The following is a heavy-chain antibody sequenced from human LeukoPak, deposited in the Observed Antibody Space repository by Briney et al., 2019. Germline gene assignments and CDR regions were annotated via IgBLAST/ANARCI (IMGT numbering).Heavy chain of an antibody. CDR1: GLIFNTAW. D-gene: IGHD3-3*01. CDR2: IKSKTYGGTT. V-gene: IGHV3-15*01. CDR3: TTDLAFWSASPDY. Sequence: GGSLRLSCAASGLIFNTAWMGWARQAPGKGLEWVGRIKSKTYGGTTEYAAPVKGRFTISRDDSKNTLYVQMNSLRTEDTAVYYCTTDLAFWSASPDYWGQGTLVAVSS. J-gene: IGHJ4*02.